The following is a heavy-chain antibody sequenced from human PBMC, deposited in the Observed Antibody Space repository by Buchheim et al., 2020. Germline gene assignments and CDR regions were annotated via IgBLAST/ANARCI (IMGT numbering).Heavy chain of an antibody. CDR2: IKQDGSAR. CDR3: ARDLVASGSYDS. D-gene: IGHD3-10*01. J-gene: IGHJ4*02. Sequence: EVQLVESGGGVVQPGGSLRLSCAASGFSFSSYWMGWVRQAPGKGLEWVANIKQDGSARNYVDSVKGRFTVSRDNAKSSLYLQMNSLRAEDTAVNYCARDLVASGSYDSWGQGTL. CDR1: GFSFSSYW. V-gene: IGHV3-7*01.